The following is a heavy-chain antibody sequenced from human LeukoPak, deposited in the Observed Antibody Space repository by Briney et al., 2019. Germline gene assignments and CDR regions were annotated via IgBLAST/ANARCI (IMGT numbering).Heavy chain of an antibody. V-gene: IGHV1-69*04. CDR1: GGTFSSYA. D-gene: IGHD3-22*01. Sequence: SVKVSCKASGGTFSSYAISWVRQAPGQGLEWMGRIIPILGIANYAQKFQGRVTMTRDTSTSTVYMELSSLRSEDTAVYYCARSSKDSRRAFDIWGQGTMVTVSS. J-gene: IGHJ3*02. CDR2: IIPILGIA. CDR3: ARSSKDSRRAFDI.